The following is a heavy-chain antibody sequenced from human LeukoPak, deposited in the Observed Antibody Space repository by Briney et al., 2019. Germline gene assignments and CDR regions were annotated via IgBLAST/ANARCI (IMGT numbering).Heavy chain of an antibody. V-gene: IGHV4-38-2*02. CDR1: GYSISSGYY. D-gene: IGHD1-26*01. CDR2: IDHSGST. J-gene: IGHJ4*02. Sequence: PSETLSLTCTVSGYSISSGYYWGWIRQPPGKGLEWTGSIDHSGSTYYNPSLKSRVTISVDTSKNQFSLKLSPVTAADTAVYYCARKFVGATNRFDYWGQGTLVTVSS. CDR3: ARKFVGATNRFDY.